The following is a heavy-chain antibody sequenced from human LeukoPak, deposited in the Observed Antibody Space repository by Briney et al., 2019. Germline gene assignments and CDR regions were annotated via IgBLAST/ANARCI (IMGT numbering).Heavy chain of an antibody. V-gene: IGHV4-31*03. CDR1: GASFSSGDLY. CDR3: SRGLDSRKLGY. D-gene: IGHD3-22*01. J-gene: IGHJ4*02. Sequence: SQTLSLTCTVFGASFSSGDLYWNWIRQSPGKGLEWIGSIHPSGTLYNNPSLESRVTMSMDTSKNQFSLNLNSVTAADTAVYFCSRGLDSRKLGYWGQGTLVTVSS. CDR2: IHPSGTL.